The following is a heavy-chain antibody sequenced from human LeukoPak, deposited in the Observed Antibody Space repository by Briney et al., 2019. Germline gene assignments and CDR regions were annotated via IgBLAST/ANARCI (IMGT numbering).Heavy chain of an antibody. CDR2: ISGSGFSI. Sequence: GESLRLSCAASGFTFASYGMSRVRQAPGKGLEWVSVISGSGFSIYYADSVKGRFTISRDNSKNTLYLQMNSLRAEDTAVYYCAKAAYTSSFRSIDYWGQGTLVTVSS. CDR3: AKAAYTSSFRSIDY. CDR1: GFTFASYG. J-gene: IGHJ4*02. D-gene: IGHD1-1*01. V-gene: IGHV3-23*01.